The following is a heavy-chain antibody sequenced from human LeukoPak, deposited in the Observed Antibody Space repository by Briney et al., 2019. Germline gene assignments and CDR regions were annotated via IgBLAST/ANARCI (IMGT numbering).Heavy chain of an antibody. Sequence: PGGSLKLSCAASGFTFSGSAMHWVRQASGKGLEWVGRIRSKANSYATAYAASVKGRFTISRDDSKNTAYLQMNSLKTEDTAVYYCTARAGARDDYWGQGTLVTVSS. D-gene: IGHD1-26*01. V-gene: IGHV3-73*01. CDR3: TARAGARDDY. CDR2: IRSKANSYAT. CDR1: GFTFSGSA. J-gene: IGHJ4*02.